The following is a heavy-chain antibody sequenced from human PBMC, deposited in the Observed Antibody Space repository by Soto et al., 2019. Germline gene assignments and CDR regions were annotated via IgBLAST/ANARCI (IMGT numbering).Heavy chain of an antibody. J-gene: IGHJ4*02. Sequence: ASVKVSCKASGYTFTDYYFHWVRQAPGQRLEWMGRINPSNGGTNYSPKFQGRVTITRDTSASTAYMELSSLRSEDTAVYYCAREESMQGLVLDYWGQGTLVTVSS. CDR2: INPSNGGT. CDR1: GYTFTDYY. CDR3: AREESMQGLVLDY. D-gene: IGHD6-19*01. V-gene: IGHV1-46*01.